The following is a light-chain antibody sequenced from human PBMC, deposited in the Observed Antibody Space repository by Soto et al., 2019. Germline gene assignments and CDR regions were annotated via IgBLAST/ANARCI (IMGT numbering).Light chain of an antibody. CDR3: QQYTAYPYT. CDR2: DAS. CDR1: QSVTNW. Sequence: DIQMTQSPSTLSASVGDRVTITCRASQSVTNWLAWYQQKPAKAPNLLIYDASRLQSGIPSRFSGSGSGTEFTLTISSLQPDDFATYYCQQYTAYPYTFGRGTKLEIK. V-gene: IGKV1-5*01. J-gene: IGKJ2*01.